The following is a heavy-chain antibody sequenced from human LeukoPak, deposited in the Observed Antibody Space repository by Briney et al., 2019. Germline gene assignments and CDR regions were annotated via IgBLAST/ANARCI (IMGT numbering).Heavy chain of an antibody. CDR2: ISTSDSTI. CDR3: AKDVRVGGGGMDV. J-gene: IGHJ6*02. V-gene: IGHV3-48*03. CDR1: GFTFSSYE. Sequence: GGSLRLSCAASGFTFSSYEMNWVRQAPGKGLEWISYISTSDSTIYYADSVKGRFSISRDNAKNSLYLQMNSLRAEDTAVYYCAKDVRVGGGGMDVWGQGTPVTVSS. D-gene: IGHD1-26*01.